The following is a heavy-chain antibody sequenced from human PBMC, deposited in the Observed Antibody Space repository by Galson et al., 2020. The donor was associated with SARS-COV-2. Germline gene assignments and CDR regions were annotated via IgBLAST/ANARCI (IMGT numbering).Heavy chain of an antibody. V-gene: IGHV2-5*02. CDR3: AHSDYDMLTGYSLDFDY. CDR2: IYWDDDK. J-gene: IGHJ4*02. Sequence: KMSGPTLVKPTQTLTLTCTFSGFSLSTSGVGVGWIRQPPGKALEWLALIYWDDDKRYSPSLKSRLTITKDTSKNQVVLTMTNMDPVDTATYYCAHSDYDMLTGYSLDFDYWGQGTLVTVSS. D-gene: IGHD3-9*01. CDR1: GFSLSTSGVG.